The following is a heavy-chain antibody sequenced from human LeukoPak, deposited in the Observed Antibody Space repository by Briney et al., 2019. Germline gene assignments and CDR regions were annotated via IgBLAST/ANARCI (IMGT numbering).Heavy chain of an antibody. CDR1: GFTFSSYA. D-gene: IGHD1-26*01. Sequence: GGSLRLSCAASGFTFSSYAMHWVRQAPGKGLEWVAVISYDGSNKYYADSVKGRFTISRDNSKNTLYLQMNSLRAEDTAVYCCARLVGATPDSIDYWGQGTLVTVSS. V-gene: IGHV3-30-3*01. CDR3: ARLVGATPDSIDY. CDR2: ISYDGSNK. J-gene: IGHJ4*02.